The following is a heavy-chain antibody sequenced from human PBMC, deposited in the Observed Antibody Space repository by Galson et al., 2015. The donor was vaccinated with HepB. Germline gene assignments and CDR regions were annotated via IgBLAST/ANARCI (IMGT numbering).Heavy chain of an antibody. CDR1: GFTFGTYG. Sequence: SLRLSCATSGFTFGTYGMNWVRQAPGKGLEWVAVISYDGSKKNYAGSVKGRFTISRDNSENTLFLQMNSLRAEDTAVYYCAKVSGYCSGTSCYTDFDFWGQGTLVTVSS. V-gene: IGHV3-30*18. D-gene: IGHD2-2*02. CDR3: AKVSGYCSGTSCYTDFDF. CDR2: ISYDGSKK. J-gene: IGHJ4*02.